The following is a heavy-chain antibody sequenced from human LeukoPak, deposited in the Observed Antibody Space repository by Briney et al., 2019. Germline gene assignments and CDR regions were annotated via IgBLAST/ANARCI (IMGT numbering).Heavy chain of an antibody. CDR1: VFTFNNYG. CDR2: IRYNGNNQ. D-gene: IGHD3-10*01. V-gene: IGHV3-30*02. J-gene: IGHJ6*03. Sequence: PGGSLRLSCAASVFTFNNYGMHWVRQAPGKGLEWVAFIRYNGNNQYYADSAKGRFTISRDKSKNTLYMQMNSLKGDDTAVYYCAKDSAFYYIDVWGKGTTVIISS. CDR3: AKDSAFYYIDV.